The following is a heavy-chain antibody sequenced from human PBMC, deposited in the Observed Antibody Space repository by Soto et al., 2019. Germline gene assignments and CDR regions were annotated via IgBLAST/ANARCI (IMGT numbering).Heavy chain of an antibody. D-gene: IGHD3-10*01. CDR3: ARAEYYYGSGSYLGGNYNWFDP. CDR2: IYHSGST. V-gene: IGHV4-4*02. Sequence: SETLSLTCAVSGGSISSSNWWSWVRQPPGKGLEWIGEIYHSGSTNYNPSLKSRVTISVDKSKNQFSLKLSSVTAADTAVYYCARAEYYYGSGSYLGGNYNWFDPWGQGTLVTVSS. J-gene: IGHJ5*02. CDR1: GGSISSSNW.